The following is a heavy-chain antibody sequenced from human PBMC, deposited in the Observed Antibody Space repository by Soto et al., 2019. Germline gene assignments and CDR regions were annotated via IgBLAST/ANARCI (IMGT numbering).Heavy chain of an antibody. J-gene: IGHJ4*02. CDR2: ISAYNGNT. Sequence: ASVKVSCKASGYTFTSYGISWVRQAPGQGLEWMGWISAYNGNTNYAQRLQGRVTMTTDTSTSTAYMELRSLRSDDTAVYYCARDRGESGWYAQDYWGQGTLVTVSS. CDR1: GYTFTSYG. D-gene: IGHD6-19*01. CDR3: ARDRGESGWYAQDY. V-gene: IGHV1-18*01.